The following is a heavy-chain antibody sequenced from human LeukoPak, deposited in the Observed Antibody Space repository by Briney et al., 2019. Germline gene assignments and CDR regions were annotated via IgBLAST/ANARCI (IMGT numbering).Heavy chain of an antibody. V-gene: IGHV3-15*01. CDR1: GFTFSSYG. J-gene: IGHJ4*02. D-gene: IGHD6-19*01. Sequence: PGGSLRLSCAASGFTFSSYGMHWVRQAPGKGLEWVGRIKGRTDGGTTDYAAPVKGRFTISRDDSKNTLYLQMNSLETEDTAVYYCITYTSGWYWGQGTLVTVSS. CDR3: ITYTSGWY. CDR2: IKGRTDGGTT.